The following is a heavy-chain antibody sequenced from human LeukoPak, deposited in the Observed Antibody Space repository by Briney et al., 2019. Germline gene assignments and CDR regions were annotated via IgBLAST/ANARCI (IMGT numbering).Heavy chain of an antibody. Sequence: GGSLRLSCAASGFTFSSYAMGWVRQAPGKGLEWVSTISVSGDTTYYADSVKGRFTISRDNSKNTLYLQMNSLRAEDTAVYYCAKASVEMAAIVAFDIWGQGTMVTVSS. CDR3: AKASVEMAAIVAFDI. J-gene: IGHJ3*02. V-gene: IGHV3-23*01. CDR2: ISVSGDTT. CDR1: GFTFSSYA. D-gene: IGHD5-24*01.